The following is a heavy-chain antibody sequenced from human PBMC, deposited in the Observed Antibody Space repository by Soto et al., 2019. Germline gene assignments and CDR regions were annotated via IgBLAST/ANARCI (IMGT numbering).Heavy chain of an antibody. CDR3: ARAPTLRTSDY. CDR1: GFTFSSYS. Sequence: GGSLRLSCAASGFTFSSYSMNWVRQAPGKGLEWVSYISSSSSTIYYADSVKGRFTISRDNAKNSLYLQMNSLRAEDTAVYYCARAPTLRTSDYWGQGTLVTVSS. CDR2: ISSSSSTI. V-gene: IGHV3-48*01. J-gene: IGHJ4*02.